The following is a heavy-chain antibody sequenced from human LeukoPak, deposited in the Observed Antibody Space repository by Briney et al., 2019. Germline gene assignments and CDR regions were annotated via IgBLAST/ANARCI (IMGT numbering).Heavy chain of an antibody. D-gene: IGHD3-22*01. Sequence: GGSLRLSCAASGFTFSIYNMNWVRQAPGKGLEWVSSISSSSSYIFYADSVKGRFTISRDNAKNSLYLQMNSLRAEDTAVYYCARQRDSSGYFSRYFDYWGQGTLVTVSS. CDR1: GFTFSIYN. J-gene: IGHJ4*02. CDR3: ARQRDSSGYFSRYFDY. CDR2: ISSSSSYI. V-gene: IGHV3-21*01.